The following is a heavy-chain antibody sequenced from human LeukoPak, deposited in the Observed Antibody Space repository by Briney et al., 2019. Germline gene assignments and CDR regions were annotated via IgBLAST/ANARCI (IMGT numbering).Heavy chain of an antibody. CDR3: ARVNPNDSSVLDAFDI. V-gene: IGHV4-30-2*01. D-gene: IGHD3-22*01. Sequence: SQTLSLTCAVSGGSISSGGYSWSWIRQPPGKGLEWIGYIYHSGSTYYNPSLKSRVTISVDRSKNQFSLKLSSVTAADTAVYYCARVNPNDSSVLDAFDIWGQGTMVTVSS. CDR1: GGSISSGGYS. CDR2: IYHSGST. J-gene: IGHJ3*02.